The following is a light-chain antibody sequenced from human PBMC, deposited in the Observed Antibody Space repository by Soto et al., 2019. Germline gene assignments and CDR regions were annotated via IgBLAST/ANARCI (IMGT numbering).Light chain of an antibody. J-gene: IGLJ1*01. CDR3: SSCAGSNNPYV. CDR2: EVS. Sequence: QSVLTQPPSASGSPGQSVTICCTGTSSDVGGCKFVSWYQQHPGKAPKLMIYEVSKRPSGVPDRFSGSKSGNTASLTVSGLQAEDEADYYCSSCAGSNNPYVFGTGTKVTVL. V-gene: IGLV2-8*01. CDR1: SSDVGGCKF.